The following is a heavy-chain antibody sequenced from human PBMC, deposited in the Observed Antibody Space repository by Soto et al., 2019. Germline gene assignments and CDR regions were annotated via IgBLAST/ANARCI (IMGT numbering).Heavy chain of an antibody. Sequence: EVQLVESGGGLVKPGGSIRLSCAASGFTFSNAWMSWVRQAPGKGLEWVGRIKSKTDGGTTDYAAPVKGRFTISRDDSNNTLYLQMNSLKTEDTAVYYCTSHDFWSGYYSRGYWGQGNLVTVSS. J-gene: IGHJ4*02. V-gene: IGHV3-15*01. D-gene: IGHD3-3*01. CDR2: IKSKTDGGTT. CDR1: GFTFSNAW. CDR3: TSHDFWSGYYSRGY.